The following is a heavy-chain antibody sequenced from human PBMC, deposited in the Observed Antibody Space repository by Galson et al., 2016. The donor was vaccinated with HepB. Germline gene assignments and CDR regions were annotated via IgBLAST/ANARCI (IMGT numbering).Heavy chain of an antibody. J-gene: IGHJ6*02. CDR1: GDSVSSHSAA. V-gene: IGHV6-1*01. CDR2: TYYRSNWYN. CDR3: ARESEGYCSSTSCYTDNYYYGMDV. Sequence: CAISGDSVSSHSAAWNWIRQSPSRGLEWLERTYYRSNWYNDYAVSVKSRITINPDTSKNKVSLKLNSVTPEDTAVYYCARESEGYCSSTSCYTDNYYYGMDVWGQGTTVTVSS. D-gene: IGHD2-2*02.